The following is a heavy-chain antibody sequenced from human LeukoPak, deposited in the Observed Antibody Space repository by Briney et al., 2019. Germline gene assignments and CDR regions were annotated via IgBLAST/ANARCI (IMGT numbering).Heavy chain of an antibody. CDR2: ISAYNGNT. CDR1: GYTFTSYG. J-gene: IGHJ6*02. V-gene: IGHV1-18*01. Sequence: ASVKVSCKASGYTFTSYGISWVRQAPGQGLEWMGWISAYNGNTNYAQKLQGRVTMTTDTSTSTAYMELRSLRSDDTAVYYCASTSYSSGWYEGAYYYYGMDVWGQGTTVTVSS. D-gene: IGHD6-19*01. CDR3: ASTSYSSGWYEGAYYYYGMDV.